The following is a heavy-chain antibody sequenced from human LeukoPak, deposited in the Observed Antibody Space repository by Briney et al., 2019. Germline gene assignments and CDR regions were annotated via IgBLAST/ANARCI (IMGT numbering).Heavy chain of an antibody. D-gene: IGHD3-10*02. Sequence: SETLSLTCTVSGGSISSGSYYWSWIRQPAGKGLEWIGRIYTSGSTNYNPSLKSRVTISVDTSKNQFSLKLSSVTAADTVVYYCARHQITMLGYAFDTWGQGTMVTVSS. V-gene: IGHV4-61*02. CDR1: GGSISSGSYY. J-gene: IGHJ3*02. CDR2: IYTSGST. CDR3: ARHQITMLGYAFDT.